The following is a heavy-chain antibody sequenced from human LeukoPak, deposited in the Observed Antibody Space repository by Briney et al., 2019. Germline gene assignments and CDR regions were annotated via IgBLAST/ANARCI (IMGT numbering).Heavy chain of an antibody. J-gene: IGHJ6*02. CDR1: GFTFNAYI. V-gene: IGHV3-66*01. Sequence: GGSLRLSCAASGFTFNAYIMNWVRQAPGKGLEWVSVIYSGGSTYYADSVKGRFTISRDNSKNTLYLQMNSLRAEDTAVYYCARDHYYYGMDVWGQGTTVTVSS. CDR2: IYSGGST. CDR3: ARDHYYYGMDV.